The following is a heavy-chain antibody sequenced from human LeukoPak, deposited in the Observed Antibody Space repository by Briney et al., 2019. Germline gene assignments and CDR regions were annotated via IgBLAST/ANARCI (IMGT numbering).Heavy chain of an antibody. J-gene: IGHJ6*02. Sequence: SGGSLRLSCAASGFTFSSCWMHWVRQAPGKGLVWVSRINSDGSSTSYADSVKGRFTISRDNAKNTLYLQMNSLRAEDTAVYYCARPLRGYCSGGSCYYYGMDVWGQGTTVTVSS. CDR3: ARPLRGYCSGGSCYYYGMDV. CDR1: GFTFSSCW. D-gene: IGHD2-15*01. CDR2: INSDGSST. V-gene: IGHV3-74*01.